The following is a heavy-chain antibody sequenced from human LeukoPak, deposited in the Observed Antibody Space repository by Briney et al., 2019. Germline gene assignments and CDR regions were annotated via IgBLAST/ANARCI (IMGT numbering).Heavy chain of an antibody. CDR3: ARDSAGSGWYIGYGMDV. J-gene: IGHJ6*02. CDR2: IWSDGSKK. Sequence: GGSLRLSCAASGFTFSRYGMHWVRQAPGKGLEWVAVIWSDGSKKYYADSVKGRFTISRDNFKNTLYLQMNSLRAEDTAVYYCARDSAGSGWYIGYGMDVWGQGTTVSVSS. V-gene: IGHV3-33*01. D-gene: IGHD6-19*01. CDR1: GFTFSRYG.